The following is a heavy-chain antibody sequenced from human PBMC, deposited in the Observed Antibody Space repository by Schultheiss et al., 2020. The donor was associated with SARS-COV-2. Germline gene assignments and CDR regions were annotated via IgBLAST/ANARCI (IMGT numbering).Heavy chain of an antibody. J-gene: IGHJ6*02. D-gene: IGHD3-22*01. CDR3: ARDLANRSGYYDGMDV. CDR1: GFTVSSNY. Sequence: GGSLRLSCAASGFTVSSNYMSRVRQAPGKGLEWVSVIYSGGSTYYADSVKGRFTISRDNSKNTLYLQMNSLRAEDTAVYYCARDLANRSGYYDGMDVWGQGTTVTVSS. V-gene: IGHV3-53*01. CDR2: IYSGGST.